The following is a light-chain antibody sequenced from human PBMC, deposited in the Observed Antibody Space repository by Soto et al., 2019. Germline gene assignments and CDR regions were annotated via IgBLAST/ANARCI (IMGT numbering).Light chain of an antibody. CDR3: QQYNIWPET. V-gene: IGKV3-15*01. J-gene: IGKJ1*01. CDR1: QSVSNN. CDR2: GAS. Sequence: EIVMTQSPATLSVSPGERATLSCRASQSVSNNLAWYQQKPGLAPRLLMYGASTRATGIPARFSGSGSGTEFTLTISSLQSEDFAVYYCQQYNIWPETFGRGTKVEIK.